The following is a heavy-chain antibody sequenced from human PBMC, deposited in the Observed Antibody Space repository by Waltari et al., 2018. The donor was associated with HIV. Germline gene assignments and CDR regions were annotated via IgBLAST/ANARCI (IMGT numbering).Heavy chain of an antibody. CDR2: ISNYGSNK. J-gene: IGHJ6*02. CDR1: GLTFSSYA. Sequence: QVQLVESGGGVVQPGRSLRLSCAASGLTFSSYAMHWVRQAPGKGLEWVAVISNYGSNKYYADSVKGRFTISRDNSKNTLYLQMNSLRAEDTAVYYCARDWGSLRDDYYYYGMDVWGQGTTVTVSS. V-gene: IGHV3-30*04. CDR3: ARDWGSLRDDYYYYGMDV. D-gene: IGHD3-16*01.